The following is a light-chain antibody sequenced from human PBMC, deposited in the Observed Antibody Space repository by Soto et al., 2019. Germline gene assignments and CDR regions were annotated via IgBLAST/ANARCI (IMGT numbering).Light chain of an antibody. J-gene: IGKJ4*01. CDR1: QSVSTSY. CDR3: RHYGNSPLT. V-gene: IGKV3-20*01. CDR2: GAS. Sequence: EIVLTQSPGTLSFSPGERATLSCRASQSVSTSYFAWYQQKPGQAPRLLIFGASSRATVIPDRFSGSGSGTDFTLTIIRLEHEDCALYYFRHYGNSPLTFRGGTKVAIK.